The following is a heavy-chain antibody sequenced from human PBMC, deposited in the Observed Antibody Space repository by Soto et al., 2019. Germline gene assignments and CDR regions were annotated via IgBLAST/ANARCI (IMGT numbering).Heavy chain of an antibody. D-gene: IGHD3-22*01. J-gene: IGHJ4*02. CDR2: ISAYNGNT. Sequence: QVQLVQSGAEVKKPGASVKVSCKSSGYTFTSYGISWVRQAPGQGLEWMGWISAYNGNTNYAQKLQGRVTMTTDTSTITAYMELRSLRSDDTAVYYCARDQPQYYYDSSGEFDYWGQGTRVTVSS. V-gene: IGHV1-18*01. CDR1: GYTFTSYG. CDR3: ARDQPQYYYDSSGEFDY.